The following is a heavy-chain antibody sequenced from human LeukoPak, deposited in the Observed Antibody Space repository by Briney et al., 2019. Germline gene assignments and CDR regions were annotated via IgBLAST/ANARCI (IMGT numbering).Heavy chain of an antibody. J-gene: IGHJ4*02. V-gene: IGHV3-23*01. Sequence: GGALRISCSAPGFNFNNFALSWVRQAPGKGPEWLSAMTGPADTTYYAESVKGRFTISRDYSKSMVYLQMNSLRVEDTAIYYCAKGAEIDHWGQGNPGHRLL. CDR2: MTGPADTT. CDR1: GFNFNNFA. CDR3: AKGAEIDH.